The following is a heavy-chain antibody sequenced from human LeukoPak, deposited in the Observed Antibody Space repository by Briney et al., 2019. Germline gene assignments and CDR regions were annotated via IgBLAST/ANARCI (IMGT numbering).Heavy chain of an antibody. CDR1: GYTFTDYY. CDR2: INPNSGGT. J-gene: IGHJ4*02. D-gene: IGHD3-3*01. V-gene: IGHV1-2*02. Sequence: ASVKVSCKASGYTFTDYYIHWVRQAPGQGLEWMGWINPNSGGTKYAQKFQGRVTMTRDTSISTAYMELSRLRSDDTAVYYCARDSGETGFWSGSYFDYWGQGTLVTVSS. CDR3: ARDSGETGFWSGSYFDY.